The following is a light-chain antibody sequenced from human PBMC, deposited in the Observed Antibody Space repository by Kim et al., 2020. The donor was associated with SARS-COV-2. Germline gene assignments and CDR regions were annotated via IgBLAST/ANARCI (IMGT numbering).Light chain of an antibody. Sequence: GDRVTITCRASQGVSSRVAWYQQXPGKAPKLLIYAANNLQSGVPSRFSGSGYGTDFTLTISSLQPEDFATYYCQQANNFPYTFGQGTKL. V-gene: IGKV1-12*01. CDR2: AAN. CDR1: QGVSSR. CDR3: QQANNFPYT. J-gene: IGKJ2*01.